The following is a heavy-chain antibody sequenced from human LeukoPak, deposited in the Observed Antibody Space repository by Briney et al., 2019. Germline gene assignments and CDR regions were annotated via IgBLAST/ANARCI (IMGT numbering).Heavy chain of an antibody. V-gene: IGHV3-53*01. Sequence: PGGSLRLSCAASGLTVSTTHMSWVRQAAGRGWEWVSTIFDAERTTYADSVKGRFIISRDKSKNTLFLQMNSLRADDTAVYYCAGATKWLAPDFWGQGTLVTVSS. D-gene: IGHD6-19*01. CDR1: GLTVSTTH. CDR3: AGATKWLAPDF. J-gene: IGHJ4*02. CDR2: IFDAERT.